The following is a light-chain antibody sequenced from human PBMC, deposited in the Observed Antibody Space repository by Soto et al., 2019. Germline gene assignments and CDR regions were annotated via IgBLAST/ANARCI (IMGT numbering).Light chain of an antibody. CDR2: EVT. V-gene: IGLV2-14*01. Sequence: QSALTQPASVSGSPGQSITISCTGTSSDVGSYNYVSWYQQHPGKAPKLVIYEVTNRPSGVSDRFSGSQSGNTASLTISGLQAEDESDYYCISYTSSSTWVFGGGTKLTVL. CDR1: SSDVGSYNY. J-gene: IGLJ3*02. CDR3: ISYTSSSTWV.